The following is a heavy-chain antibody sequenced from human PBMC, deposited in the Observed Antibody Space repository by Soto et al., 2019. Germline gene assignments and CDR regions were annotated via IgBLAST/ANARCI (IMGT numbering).Heavy chain of an antibody. CDR1: GYTFTSYY. J-gene: IGHJ6*02. D-gene: IGHD3-22*01. CDR3: ARGLGYYDSSGYYNPRYYYYYGMDV. Sequence: ASVKVSCKASGYTFTSYYMHWVRQAPGQGLEWMGIINPSGGSTSYAQKFQGRVTMTRDTSTSTVYMELSSLRSEDTAVYYCARGLGYYDSSGYYNPRYYYYYGMDVWGQGTTVTVSS. CDR2: INPSGGST. V-gene: IGHV1-46*01.